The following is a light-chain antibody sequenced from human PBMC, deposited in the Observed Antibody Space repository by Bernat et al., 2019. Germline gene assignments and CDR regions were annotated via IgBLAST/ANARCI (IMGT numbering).Light chain of an antibody. CDR3: QQRNSWPLT. Sequence: EIVLTQSPATLSLSPGERATLSCRASQSVGSHLAWYQQKPGQAPRLLIDSASNRATGLPARFTGSGSGTDFTLTISSLEPEDFAVYYCQQRNSWPLTFGGGTKVEIK. V-gene: IGKV3-11*01. J-gene: IGKJ4*01. CDR2: SAS. CDR1: QSVGSH.